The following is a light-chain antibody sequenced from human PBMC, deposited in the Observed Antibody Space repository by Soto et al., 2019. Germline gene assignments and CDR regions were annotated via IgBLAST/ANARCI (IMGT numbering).Light chain of an antibody. J-gene: IGLJ3*02. CDR3: SSYTTSGAWL. CDR1: SSDVGGDKY. V-gene: IGLV2-14*03. Sequence: QSALTQPASVSGSPGQSITISCTGTSSDVGGDKYISWYQQHPGKVPKLMIYEVSNRPSGVSDRFSGSKSGNTASLTISGLQAEDEADYYCSSYTTSGAWLFGGGTKVTVL. CDR2: EVS.